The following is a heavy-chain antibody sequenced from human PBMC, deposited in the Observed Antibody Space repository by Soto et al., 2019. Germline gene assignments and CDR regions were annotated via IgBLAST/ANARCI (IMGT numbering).Heavy chain of an antibody. J-gene: IGHJ4*02. Sequence: SETLSLTCAVYGGSFSGYYWSWIRQPPGKGLEWIGEINHSGSTNYNPSLKSRVTISVDTSKNQFSLKLSSVTAADTAVYYCASSNWNYVGASYWGQGTLVTVSS. D-gene: IGHD1-7*01. V-gene: IGHV4-34*01. CDR2: INHSGST. CDR1: GGSFSGYY. CDR3: ASSNWNYVGASY.